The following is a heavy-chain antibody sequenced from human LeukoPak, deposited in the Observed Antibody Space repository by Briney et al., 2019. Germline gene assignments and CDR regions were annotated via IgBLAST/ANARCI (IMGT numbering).Heavy chain of an antibody. Sequence: PGGSLRLSCAASGFTFSSYAMSWVRQAPGKGLEWVSAISGSGGSTYYADSVKGRFTISRDNSKNTLHLQMNSLRAEDTAVYYCAKGSFVGSDYDFWSGYPNYWGQGTLVTVSS. CDR1: GFTFSSYA. V-gene: IGHV3-23*01. CDR3: AKGSFVGSDYDFWSGYPNY. J-gene: IGHJ4*02. D-gene: IGHD3-3*01. CDR2: ISGSGGST.